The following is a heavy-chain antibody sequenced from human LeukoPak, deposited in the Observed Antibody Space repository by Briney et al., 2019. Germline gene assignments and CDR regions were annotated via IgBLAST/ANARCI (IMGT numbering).Heavy chain of an antibody. Sequence: SETLSLTCTVSGGSISSYYWSWIRQPPGKGLEWIGYIYYSGSTNYNPSLKSRVTISVDTSKNQFSLKLNSVTAADTAVYYCARNFPYYYDSSGIRAHDAFDIWGQGTMVTVSS. CDR3: ARNFPYYYDSSGIRAHDAFDI. V-gene: IGHV4-59*01. D-gene: IGHD3-22*01. J-gene: IGHJ3*02. CDR1: GGSISSYY. CDR2: IYYSGST.